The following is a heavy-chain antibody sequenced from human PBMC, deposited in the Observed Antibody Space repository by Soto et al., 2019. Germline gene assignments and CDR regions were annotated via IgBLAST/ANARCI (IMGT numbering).Heavy chain of an antibody. Sequence: QVQLQESGPGLVKPSETLSLTCTVSGGSISSYYWTWIRQPPGKGLEWIGYIYYSGSTNYNPSLKSRVTISVDTSKNRFSLKLSSVTAADTAVYYCARQGWELLGAGNFDYWGQGTLVTVSS. CDR2: IYYSGST. J-gene: IGHJ4*02. V-gene: IGHV4-59*08. CDR3: ARQGWELLGAGNFDY. D-gene: IGHD1-26*01. CDR1: GGSISSYY.